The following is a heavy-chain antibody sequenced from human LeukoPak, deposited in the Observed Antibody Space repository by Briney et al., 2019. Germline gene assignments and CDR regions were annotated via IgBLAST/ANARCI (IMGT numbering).Heavy chain of an antibody. CDR2: IYYSGST. V-gene: IGHV4-59*01. CDR3: AMGSTYYYGSGSGWFDP. CDR1: GGSISSYY. J-gene: IGHJ5*02. Sequence: SETLSLTCTVSGGSISSYYWSWIRQPPGKGLEWIGYIYYSGSTNYNPSLKSRVTISVDTSKNQFSLKLSSVTAADTAVYYCAMGSTYYYGSGSGWFDPWGQGTLVTVSS. D-gene: IGHD3-10*01.